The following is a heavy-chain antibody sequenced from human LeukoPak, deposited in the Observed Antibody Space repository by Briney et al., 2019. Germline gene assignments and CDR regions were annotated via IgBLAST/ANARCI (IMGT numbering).Heavy chain of an antibody. D-gene: IGHD2-21*02. V-gene: IGHV1-18*01. Sequence: ASVKVSCKASGYTFTSYGISWVRQAPGQGLEWMGWISAYNGNTNYAQKLQGRVTMTTDTSTSTAYMELRSLRSDDTAVYYCARSYCGGDCYPFYYYYYYMDVWGKGTTVTVSS. CDR2: ISAYNGNT. J-gene: IGHJ6*03. CDR3: ARSYCGGDCYPFYYYYYYMDV. CDR1: GYTFTSYG.